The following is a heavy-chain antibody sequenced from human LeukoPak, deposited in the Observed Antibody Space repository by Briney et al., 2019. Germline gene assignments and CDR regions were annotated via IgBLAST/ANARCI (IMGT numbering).Heavy chain of an antibody. V-gene: IGHV3-30*04. Sequence: GGSLRLSCAASGFTFSSYAMHWVRQAPGKGLEWVAVISYDGSNKYYADSVKGRFTISRDNSKNTLYLQMNSLRAEDTAVYYCARDPYYYGSGSRFDYWGQETLVTVSS. D-gene: IGHD3-10*01. J-gene: IGHJ4*02. CDR3: ARDPYYYGSGSRFDY. CDR1: GFTFSSYA. CDR2: ISYDGSNK.